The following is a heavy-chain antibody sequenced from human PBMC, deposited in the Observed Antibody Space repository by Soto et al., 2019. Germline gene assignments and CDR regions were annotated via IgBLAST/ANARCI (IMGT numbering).Heavy chain of an antibody. Sequence: QVQLVQSGTEVKKPGSSVKVSCQASGGTFNSYTITWVRQAPGQGLEWMGGIIPIFGTTNSAQKFQGRVTITADESTSTAFMELISLRSEDTAVYYCATEKGSGSGWYVRYFDLWGRGTLVTVSS. D-gene: IGHD6-19*01. V-gene: IGHV1-69*01. CDR2: IIPIFGTT. J-gene: IGHJ2*01. CDR1: GGTFNSYT. CDR3: ATEKGSGSGWYVRYFDL.